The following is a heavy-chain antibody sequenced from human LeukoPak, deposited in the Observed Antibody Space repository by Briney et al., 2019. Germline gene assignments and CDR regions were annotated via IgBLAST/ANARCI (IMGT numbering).Heavy chain of an antibody. J-gene: IGHJ4*02. Sequence: SQTLSLTCTVSGGSISSGGYYWSWIRQPPGKGLEWIGYIYYSGSTNYNPSLKSRVTISVDTSKNQFSLKLSSVTAADTAVYYCARDRISGSSVSYFDFWGQGTLVTVSS. CDR2: IYYSGST. CDR3: ARDRISGSSVSYFDF. D-gene: IGHD1-26*01. V-gene: IGHV4-61*08. CDR1: GGSISSGGYY.